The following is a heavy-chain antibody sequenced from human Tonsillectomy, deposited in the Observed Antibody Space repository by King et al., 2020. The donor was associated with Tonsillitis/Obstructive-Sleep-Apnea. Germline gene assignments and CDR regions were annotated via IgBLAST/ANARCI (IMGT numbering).Heavy chain of an antibody. CDR2: IDHSGST. Sequence: VQLQQWGAGLLKPSETRSLTCAVYGGSFSGYYWTWIRQSPGKGLEWIGEIDHSGSTNDNPSLKSRVTMSVDTSKNQFSLKLRSVTAADTAVYYCARGTPETAFDIWGQGTMVTVSS. J-gene: IGHJ3*02. V-gene: IGHV4-34*01. CDR3: ARGTPETAFDI. CDR1: GGSFSGYY. D-gene: IGHD1-14*01.